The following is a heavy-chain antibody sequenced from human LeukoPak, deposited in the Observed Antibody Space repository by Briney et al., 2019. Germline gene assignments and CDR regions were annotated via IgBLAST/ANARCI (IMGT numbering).Heavy chain of an antibody. Sequence: PGGSLRLSCAASGFTFSTYWMHWVRQAPGKGLEWVSYISGGSGYTNYADSVKGRFTISRDNAKNSLYLQMNSLRAEDTAVYYCARARAITGTTSFDYWGQGTLVTVSS. V-gene: IGHV3-11*06. CDR1: GFTFSTYW. D-gene: IGHD1-7*01. CDR3: ARARAITGTTSFDY. CDR2: ISGGSGYT. J-gene: IGHJ4*02.